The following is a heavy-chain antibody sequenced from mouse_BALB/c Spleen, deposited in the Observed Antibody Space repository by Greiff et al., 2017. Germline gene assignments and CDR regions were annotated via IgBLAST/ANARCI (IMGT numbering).Heavy chain of an antibody. CDR2: IDPENGDT. J-gene: IGHJ3*01. Sequence: VQLQQSGAELVRSGASVKLSCTASGFNIKDYYMHWVKQRPEQGLEWIGWIDPENGDTEYAPKFQGKATMTADTSSNTAYLQLSSLTSEDTAVYYCVGSSSSWFAYWGQGTLVTVSA. CDR1: GFNIKDYY. D-gene: IGHD1-1*01. CDR3: VGSSSSWFAY. V-gene: IGHV14-4*02.